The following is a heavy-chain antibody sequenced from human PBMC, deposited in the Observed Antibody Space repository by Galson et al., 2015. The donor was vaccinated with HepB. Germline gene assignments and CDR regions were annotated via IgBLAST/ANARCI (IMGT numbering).Heavy chain of an antibody. CDR1: GFTFSSYS. V-gene: IGHV3-21*01. J-gene: IGHJ4*02. CDR3: AREGGGSSGWYGS. D-gene: IGHD6-19*01. CDR2: ISSSSSYI. Sequence: SLRLSCAASGFTFSSYSMNWVRQAPGKGLEWVSSISSSSSYIYYADSVKGRFTISRDNAKNSLYLQMNSLSAEDTAVYYCAREGGGSSGWYGSWGQGTLVTVSS.